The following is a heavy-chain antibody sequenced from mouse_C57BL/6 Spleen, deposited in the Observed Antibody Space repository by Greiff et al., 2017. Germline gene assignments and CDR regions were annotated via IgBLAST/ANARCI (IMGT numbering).Heavy chain of an antibody. CDR1: GYTFTSYW. D-gene: IGHD1-1*01. V-gene: IGHV1-55*01. Sequence: QVQLQQPGAELVKPGASVKMSCKASGYTFTSYWITWVKQRPGQGLEWIGDISPGSGSTTYNEKFKSKATLTVDTSSSTAYMQLSSLTSEDSAVYYCARNYYGSSYGYVDVWGTGTTVTVSS. J-gene: IGHJ1*03. CDR2: ISPGSGST. CDR3: ARNYYGSSYGYVDV.